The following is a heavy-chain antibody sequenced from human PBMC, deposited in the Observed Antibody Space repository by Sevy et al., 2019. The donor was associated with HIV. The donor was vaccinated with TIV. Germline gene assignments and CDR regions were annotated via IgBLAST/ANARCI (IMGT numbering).Heavy chain of an antibody. V-gene: IGHV4-34*01. CDR2: INHSGST. CDR1: GGSFSGYY. Sequence: SETLSPTCAVYGGSFSGYYWNWIRQPPGKGLEWIGEINHSGSTNYNPSLKSRVTISVDTSKNQFSLKLSSVTAADTAVYYCARYRMAGNFDYWGQGTLVTVSS. J-gene: IGHJ4*01. CDR3: ARYRMAGNFDY. D-gene: IGHD6-19*01.